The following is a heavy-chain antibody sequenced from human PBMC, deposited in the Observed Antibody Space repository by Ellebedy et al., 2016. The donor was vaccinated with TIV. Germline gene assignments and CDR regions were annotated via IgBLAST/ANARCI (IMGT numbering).Heavy chain of an antibody. CDR1: AFSFSSYW. J-gene: IGHJ3*01. Sequence: GGSLRLSCAASAFSFSSYWMTWVRQAPGKGLEWVANLRQDGSEKYYVDSVTGRFTISRDNAKNSLYLQMNSLRAEDTAVYYCATDGSYGDYLSPTHAFAFWGQGTMVTVSS. V-gene: IGHV3-7*01. D-gene: IGHD4-17*01. CDR3: ATDGSYGDYLSPTHAFAF. CDR2: LRQDGSEK.